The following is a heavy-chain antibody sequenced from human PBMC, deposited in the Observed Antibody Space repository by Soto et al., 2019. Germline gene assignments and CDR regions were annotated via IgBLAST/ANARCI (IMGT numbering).Heavy chain of an antibody. CDR1: GYTFTSYG. CDR3: ARDLGQQLVDY. J-gene: IGHJ4*02. CDR2: ISAYNGNT. Sequence: ASVKVSCKASGYTFTSYGISWVRQAPGQGLEWMGWISAYNGNTKYAQRLQGRVTMTTDTSTSTAYMEVRSLRSDDTAVYYCARDLGQQLVDYWGQGTLVTVSS. V-gene: IGHV1-18*01. D-gene: IGHD6-13*01.